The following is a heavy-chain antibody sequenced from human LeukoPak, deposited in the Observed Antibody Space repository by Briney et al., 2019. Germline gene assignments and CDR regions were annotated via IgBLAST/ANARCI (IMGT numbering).Heavy chain of an antibody. Sequence: ASVKVSCKTSGYTFTGQYLHWVRQAPGQGLEWMGWINPNSGGTKSAQKFQGRVIMTRDTSISTAYMELRSLSSDDTAVYYCARATGSSRGDYWGQGTLVTVSS. CDR3: ARATGSSRGDY. D-gene: IGHD3-10*01. J-gene: IGHJ4*02. CDR2: INPNSGGT. V-gene: IGHV1-2*02. CDR1: GYTFTGQY.